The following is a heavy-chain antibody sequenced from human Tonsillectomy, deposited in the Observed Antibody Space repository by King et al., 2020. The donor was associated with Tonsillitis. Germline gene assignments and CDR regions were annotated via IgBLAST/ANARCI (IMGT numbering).Heavy chain of an antibody. V-gene: IGHV1-69*01. D-gene: IGHD4-17*01. CDR2: IIPIFGTA. CDR1: GGTFSSYA. J-gene: IGHJ2*01. CDR3: ARGPTTLYGDYPPRYFDL. Sequence: QLVQSGAEVKKPGSSVKVSCKASGGTFSSYAISWVRQAPGQGLEWMGGIIPIFGTANYAQTFQGRVTITADESTSTAYMELSSLRSEDTAVYYCARGPTTLYGDYPPRYFDLWGRGTLVTVSS.